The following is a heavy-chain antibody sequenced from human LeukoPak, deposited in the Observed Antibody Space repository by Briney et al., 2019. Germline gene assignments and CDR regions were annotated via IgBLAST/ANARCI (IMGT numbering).Heavy chain of an antibody. V-gene: IGHV3-23*01. D-gene: IGHD5-18*01. CDR1: GLTFSTYA. Sequence: PGGSLRLSCAASGLTFSTYAMNWVRQAPGKGLEWVSAISGSGGSTYSADSVKGRFTISRDNSKNTLYLQMNSLRAEDTAVYYCAKRGDPDTAMDHPGGYGMDVWGQGTTVTVSS. J-gene: IGHJ6*02. CDR3: AKRGDPDTAMDHPGGYGMDV. CDR2: ISGSGGST.